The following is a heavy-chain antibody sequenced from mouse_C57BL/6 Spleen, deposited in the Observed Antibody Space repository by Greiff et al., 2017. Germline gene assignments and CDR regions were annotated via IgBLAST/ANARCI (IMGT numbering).Heavy chain of an antibody. D-gene: IGHD2-5*01. J-gene: IGHJ4*01. CDR2: ISSGGDYI. Sequence: EVQRVESGEGLVKPGGSLKLSCAASGFTFSSYAMSWVRQTPEKRLEWVAYISSGGDYIYYADTVKGRFTISRDNARNTLYLQMSSLKSEDTAMYYCTRERDSNYVDAMDYWGQGTSVTVSS. CDR1: GFTFSSYA. V-gene: IGHV5-9-1*02. CDR3: TRERDSNYVDAMDY.